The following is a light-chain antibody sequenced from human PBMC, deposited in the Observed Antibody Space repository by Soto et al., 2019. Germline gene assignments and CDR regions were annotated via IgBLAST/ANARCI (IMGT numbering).Light chain of an antibody. Sequence: DIQMTQSPSSLSATVGDRVIITCRASQNVGKDVHWYQQKPGRAPKLLIYGTSKLISGVPPRFSGSGSATDFTLSISTIQPEDFATYYCQQSYRTPPYTFGQGTRLEIK. J-gene: IGKJ5*01. V-gene: IGKV1-39*01. CDR2: GTS. CDR1: QNVGKD. CDR3: QQSYRTPPYT.